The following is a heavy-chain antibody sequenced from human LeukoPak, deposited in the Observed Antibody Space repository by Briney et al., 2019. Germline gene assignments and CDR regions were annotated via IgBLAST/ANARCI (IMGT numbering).Heavy chain of an antibody. J-gene: IGHJ3*02. CDR3: AREYGSGSYYNGDAFDI. V-gene: IGHV4-39*07. CDR2: IYYSGST. Sequence: SETLSLTCTVSGGSISSSSYYWGWIRQPPGKGLEWIGSIYYSGSTYYNPSLKSRVTISVDTSKNQFSLKLSSVTAADTAVYYCAREYGSGSYYNGDAFDIWGQGTMVTVSS. D-gene: IGHD3-10*01. CDR1: GGSISSSSYY.